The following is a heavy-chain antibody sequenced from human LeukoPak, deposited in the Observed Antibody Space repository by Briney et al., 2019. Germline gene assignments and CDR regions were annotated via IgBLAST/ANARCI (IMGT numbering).Heavy chain of an antibody. CDR1: GYSFTSYW. Sequence: PGESLKISCKGSGYSFTSYWIGWVRQMPGKGLEWMGIIYPGDSDTRYSPSFQGQVTISADKSISTAYLQWSSLKASDTAMYYCARRAQDGPYYYGSGSYYRALYYFDYWGQGTLVTVSS. J-gene: IGHJ4*02. CDR2: IYPGDSDT. D-gene: IGHD3-10*01. V-gene: IGHV5-51*01. CDR3: ARRAQDGPYYYGSGSYYRALYYFDY.